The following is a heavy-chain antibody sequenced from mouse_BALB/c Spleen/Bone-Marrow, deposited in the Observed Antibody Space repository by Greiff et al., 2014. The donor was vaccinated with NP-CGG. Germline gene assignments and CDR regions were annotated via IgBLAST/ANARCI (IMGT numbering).Heavy chain of an antibody. Sequence: EVQLQESGGGLVQPKGSLKLSCAASGFTFNINAMNWVRQAPGKGLEWVARIRSKSYDYATFYADSVKDRFTISRDDSQSMLYLQMNNLKTEDTAMYYCVKNNYDGTMDYWGQGTSVTVSS. CDR3: VKNNYDGTMDY. V-gene: IGHV10S3*01. D-gene: IGHD1-1*01. CDR2: IRSKSYDYAT. CDR1: GFTFNINA. J-gene: IGHJ4*01.